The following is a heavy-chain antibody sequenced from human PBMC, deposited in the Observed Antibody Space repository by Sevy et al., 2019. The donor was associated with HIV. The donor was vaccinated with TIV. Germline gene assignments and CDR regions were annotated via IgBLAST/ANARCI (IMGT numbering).Heavy chain of an antibody. CDR3: ARVPDSGGRGRADY. CDR2: ISSSGVYE. V-gene: IGHV3-21*01. CDR1: GFSFNTYT. Sequence: GGSLRLSCAASGFSFNTYTFYWVRQAPGEGLEWISAISSSGVYEYYADSVRGRFTISRDNDKNSLSLQMNGLRVEDTGVYYCARVPDSGGRGRADYWGQGTRVTVSS. J-gene: IGHJ4*02. D-gene: IGHD3-16*01.